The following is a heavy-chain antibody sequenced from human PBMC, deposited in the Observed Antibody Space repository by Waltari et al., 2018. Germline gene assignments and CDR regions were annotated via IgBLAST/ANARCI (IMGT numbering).Heavy chain of an antibody. CDR2: ISSSSRYI. D-gene: IGHD1-26*01. V-gene: IGHV3-21*01. CDR3: ATEPAGVGARFES. J-gene: IGHJ4*02. Sequence: EVQLVESGGGLVKPGGSLRLSCAASGFTFSSSAMTWVRQAPGKGLEGVSSISSSSRYIDYADSVMGRFTISRDNAKNSLDLQMNSLRAEDTAVYYCATEPAGVGARFESWGQGTLVAVSS. CDR1: GFTFSSSA.